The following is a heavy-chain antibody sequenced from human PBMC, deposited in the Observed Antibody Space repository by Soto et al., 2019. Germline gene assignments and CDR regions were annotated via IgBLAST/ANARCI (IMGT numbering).Heavy chain of an antibody. D-gene: IGHD1-26*01. CDR3: ARILPEGGYYYHYMDV. J-gene: IGHJ6*03. CDR1: GYSFTSYW. V-gene: IGHV5-51*01. Sequence: PGESLKISCKGSGYSFTSYWIGWVRQMPGKGLEWMGIIYPGDSDTRYSPSFQGQVTISADKSISTAYLQWSSLKASDTAMYYCARILPEGGYYYHYMDVWGKGTTVTVSS. CDR2: IYPGDSDT.